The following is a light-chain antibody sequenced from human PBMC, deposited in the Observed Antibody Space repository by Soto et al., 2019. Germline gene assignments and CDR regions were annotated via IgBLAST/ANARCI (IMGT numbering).Light chain of an antibody. CDR3: QQYNIYSIT. Sequence: GDRVTITCRASQSISSWLAWYHQKKGEAPKLLIYDASSLQSGVPSRFRGSGSGTEFTLTIGSLQPDDFATYYCQQYNIYSITFGQGTRLEIK. CDR1: QSISSW. J-gene: IGKJ5*01. CDR2: DAS. V-gene: IGKV1-5*01.